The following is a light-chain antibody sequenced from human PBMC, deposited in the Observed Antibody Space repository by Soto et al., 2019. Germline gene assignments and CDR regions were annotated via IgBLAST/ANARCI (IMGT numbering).Light chain of an antibody. V-gene: IGLV1-40*01. CDR3: QSFDSSRFYV. CDR2: GNS. Sequence: QSVLTQPPSVSGAPRQRVTISCTGSSSNIGAGYDVHWYQQLPGTAPKLLIYGNSNRPSGVPDRFSGSKSGTSASLAITGLQAEDEADYYCQSFDSSRFYVFGTGTKLTVL. J-gene: IGLJ1*01. CDR1: SSNIGAGYD.